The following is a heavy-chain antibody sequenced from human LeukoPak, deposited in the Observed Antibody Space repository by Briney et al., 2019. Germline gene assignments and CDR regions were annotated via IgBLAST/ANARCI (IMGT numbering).Heavy chain of an antibody. CDR1: GFTFNNYG. CDR3: VAWSDY. J-gene: IGHJ4*02. D-gene: IGHD3/OR15-3a*01. Sequence: PGGSLRLSCAASGFTFNNYGMHWVRQAPGKGLECVAAISYDGSDKYYADSVKGRFTISRDNSENTLYLQMNVLRAEDTAVYYCVAWSDYWGQGTLVTVSS. CDR2: ISYDGSDK. V-gene: IGHV3-30*03.